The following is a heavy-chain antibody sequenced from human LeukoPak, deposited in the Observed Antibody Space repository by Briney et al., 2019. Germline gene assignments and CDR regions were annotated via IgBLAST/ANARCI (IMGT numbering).Heavy chain of an antibody. V-gene: IGHV4-61*03. D-gene: IGHD7-27*01. CDR3: ARESNWVDY. Sequence: SETLSLTRTVSGRSLSSGYYYWSWIPQPPARGLEWIGYIYYSGSTNYNPSLKSRVTIPRDTPKNHFSLKLSSVTAADTAVYYFARESNWVDYWGQGTLVTVSS. CDR2: IYYSGST. J-gene: IGHJ4*02. CDR1: GRSLSSGYYY.